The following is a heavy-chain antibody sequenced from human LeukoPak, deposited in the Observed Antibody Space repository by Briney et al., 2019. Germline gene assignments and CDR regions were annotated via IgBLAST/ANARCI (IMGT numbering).Heavy chain of an antibody. Sequence: PSETLSLTCAVYGGSFSGYYWSWIRQPPGKGLGWIGEIHRAGNTNYNPSLRGRVTISVDWSNNHVYLTLNSVTAADTAVYYCAASLWFGINPEYWGQGTLVTVSS. CDR2: IHRAGNT. V-gene: IGHV4-34*01. J-gene: IGHJ4*02. CDR3: AASLWFGINPEY. D-gene: IGHD3-10*01. CDR1: GGSFSGYY.